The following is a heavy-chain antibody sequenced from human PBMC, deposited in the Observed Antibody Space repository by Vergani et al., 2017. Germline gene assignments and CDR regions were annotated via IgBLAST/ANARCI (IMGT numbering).Heavy chain of an antibody. CDR1: GFTFSEFS. Sequence: EVQLVESGGARVQPGGSLRLSCSASGFTFSEFSMSWVRQAPGKGLEWVANIKEDGSMTMYVDSVEGRFTISRDNAEQSVHLQMNSLRVEDTAVYYCVRLPRGPWNFDLWGRGTLITVSS. J-gene: IGHJ2*01. V-gene: IGHV3-7*01. CDR2: IKEDGSMT. CDR3: VRLPRGPWNFDL.